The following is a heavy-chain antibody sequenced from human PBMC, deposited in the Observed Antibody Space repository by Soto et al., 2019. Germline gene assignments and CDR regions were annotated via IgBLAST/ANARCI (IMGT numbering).Heavy chain of an antibody. Sequence: SETLSLTCTVSGGSISSYYWSWIRQPPGKGPEWIGYIYYSGSTNYNPSLKSRVTISVDTSKNQFSLKLSSVTAADTAVYYCARTLRMTTVTRGYYYYYYYMDVWGKGTTVTVSS. D-gene: IGHD4-4*01. V-gene: IGHV4-59*08. CDR3: ARTLRMTTVTRGYYYYYYYMDV. CDR2: IYYSGST. J-gene: IGHJ6*03. CDR1: GGSISSYY.